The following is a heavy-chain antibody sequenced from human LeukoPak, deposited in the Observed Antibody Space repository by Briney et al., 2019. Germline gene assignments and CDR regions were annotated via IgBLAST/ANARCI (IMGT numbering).Heavy chain of an antibody. CDR3: AKRAGN. J-gene: IGHJ4*02. CDR1: GFTFSSYS. Sequence: PGGSLRLSCAASGFTFSSYSMNWVRQAPGKGLEWVSSISSSSSYTYYADSVKGRFTISRDDAKNSLYLQMNSLRAEDTAVYYCAKRAGNWGQGTLVTVSS. V-gene: IGHV3-21*01. CDR2: ISSSSSYT.